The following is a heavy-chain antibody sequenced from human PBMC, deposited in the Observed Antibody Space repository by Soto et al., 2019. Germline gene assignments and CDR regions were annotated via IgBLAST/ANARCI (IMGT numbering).Heavy chain of an antibody. J-gene: IGHJ4*02. CDR3: ARDRARYCSGGSCYRGYFDY. V-gene: IGHV4-31*03. CDR2: IYYSGST. Sequence: SETLSLTCTVSGGSISSGGYYWSWIRQHPGKGLEWIGYIYYSGSTYYNPSLKSRVTISVDTSKNQFSLKLSSVTAADTAVYYCARDRARYCSGGSCYRGYFDYWGQGTLVTVSS. D-gene: IGHD2-15*01. CDR1: GGSISSGGYY.